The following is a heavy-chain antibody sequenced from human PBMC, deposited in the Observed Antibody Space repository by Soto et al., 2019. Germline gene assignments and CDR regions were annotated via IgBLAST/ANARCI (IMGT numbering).Heavy chain of an antibody. D-gene: IGHD4-4*01. V-gene: IGHV4-59*08. Sequence: TSETLSLTCTVSGGSVSSYYWSWIRPPPGKGVEWIGYIYYSGSTKYNPSLKGRVTMSVDTSNNQFSLKVSSVTAADTAVYYCARHSNRNYGLYYFDYWGLGALVTVSS. CDR3: ARHSNRNYGLYYFDY. CDR1: GGSVSSYY. CDR2: IYYSGST. J-gene: IGHJ4*02.